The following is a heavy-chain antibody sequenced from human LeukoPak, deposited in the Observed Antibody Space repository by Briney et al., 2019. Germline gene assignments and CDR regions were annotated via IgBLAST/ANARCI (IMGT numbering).Heavy chain of an antibody. Sequence: PGGSLRLSCAASGFTFDDYGMSWVRQAPGKGLEWVSATSGSGGTANYADSVKGRFTISRDNSKNTLYLQMNSLRAEDTALYYCAKSRGGSYYFDYWGQGTLVTVSS. D-gene: IGHD1-26*01. CDR1: GFTFDDYG. CDR3: AKSRGGSYYFDY. V-gene: IGHV3-23*01. CDR2: TSGSGGTA. J-gene: IGHJ4*02.